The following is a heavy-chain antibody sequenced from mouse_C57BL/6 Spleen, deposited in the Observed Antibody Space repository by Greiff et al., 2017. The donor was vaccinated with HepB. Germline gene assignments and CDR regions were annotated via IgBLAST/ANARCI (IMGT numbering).Heavy chain of an antibody. D-gene: IGHD2-5*01. Sequence: VQLKQSGAELVRPGASVKLSCTASGFNIKDDYMHWVKQRPEQGLEWIGWIDPENGDTEYASKFQGKATITVDTSSNTAYLQLSSLTSEDTTVYYCTSYYSNYFDYWGQGTTLTVSS. V-gene: IGHV14-4*01. J-gene: IGHJ2*01. CDR2: IDPENGDT. CDR1: GFNIKDDY. CDR3: TSYYSNYFDY.